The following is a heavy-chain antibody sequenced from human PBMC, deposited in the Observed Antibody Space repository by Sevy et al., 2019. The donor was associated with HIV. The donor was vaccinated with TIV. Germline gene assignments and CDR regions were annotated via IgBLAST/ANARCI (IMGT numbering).Heavy chain of an antibody. V-gene: IGHV1-24*01. CDR2: FDPEDGET. CDR3: ATMSLRKLELSLDYYYGMDV. Sequence: ASVKVSCKVSGYTLTELSMHWVRQAPGKGHEWMGGFDPEDGETIYAQKFQGRVTMNEDTSTDTAYMELTSLRSEHTAGYYCATMSLRKLELSLDYYYGMDVWGQGTTVTVSS. CDR1: GYTLTELS. J-gene: IGHJ6*02. D-gene: IGHD1-7*01.